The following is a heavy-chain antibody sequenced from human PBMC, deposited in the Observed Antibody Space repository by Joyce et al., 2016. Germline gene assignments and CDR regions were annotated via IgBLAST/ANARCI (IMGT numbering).Heavy chain of an antibody. J-gene: IGHJ4*02. CDR2: IYPNRGGT. CDR1: GYTFTGYY. D-gene: IGHD3-3*01. Sequence: QVQLVQSGAEVKKPGASVKVSCKASGYTFTGYYLHWVRQAPGQGLEWMGWIYPNRGGTNYAQKFQGRVTSTRDTSISTAYMELSRLRSDDTAGYYCARGGYYGPYYFDYWGQGTLVTVSS. V-gene: IGHV1-2*01. CDR3: ARGGYYGPYYFDY.